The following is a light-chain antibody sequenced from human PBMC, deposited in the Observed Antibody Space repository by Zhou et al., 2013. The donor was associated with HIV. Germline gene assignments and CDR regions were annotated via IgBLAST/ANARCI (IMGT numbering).Light chain of an antibody. V-gene: IGKV3-11*01. CDR3: QQRSNWRLT. CDR2: DAS. Sequence: EIELTQSPGTLSLSPGERATLSCRASQSVSSYLAWYQQKPGQAPRLLIYDASNRATGIPARFSGSGSGTDFTLTISSLEPEDFAVYYCQQRSNWRLTFGGGTKVEIK. J-gene: IGKJ4*01. CDR1: QSVSSY.